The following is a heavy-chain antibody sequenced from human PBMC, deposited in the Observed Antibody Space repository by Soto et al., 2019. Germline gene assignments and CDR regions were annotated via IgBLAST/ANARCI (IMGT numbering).Heavy chain of an antibody. CDR2: ISATGGSK. V-gene: IGHV3-23*01. J-gene: IGHJ3*01. Sequence: QLLESGCDVVRPGGSLKLSCAASGFAFRTYAINWVRQAPGKGLEWVSSISATGGSKYLADSVKDRFSISRDNSENKLYLEMNHLRGDDTAVYYCAKDLGLVQFYSADGLDVWGQGTPVIVSS. CDR1: GFAFRTYA. CDR3: AKDLGLVQFYSADGLDV. D-gene: IGHD4-4*01.